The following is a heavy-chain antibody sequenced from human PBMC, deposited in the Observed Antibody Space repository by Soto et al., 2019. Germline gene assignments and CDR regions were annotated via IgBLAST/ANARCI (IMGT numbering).Heavy chain of an antibody. CDR2: INQDATRQ. J-gene: IGHJ4*02. CDR1: GFSFSSYW. D-gene: IGHD3-10*01. V-gene: IGHV3-7*03. CDR3: AKVGLFDGNKPITFEF. Sequence: GGSLRLSCAASGFSFSSYWMSWVRQAPGRGLEWVANINQDATRQSYVDSVEGRFSMSRDNSKKSLYLQMNSLRVEDTAVYYCAKVGLFDGNKPITFEFWGQGTLVTVSS.